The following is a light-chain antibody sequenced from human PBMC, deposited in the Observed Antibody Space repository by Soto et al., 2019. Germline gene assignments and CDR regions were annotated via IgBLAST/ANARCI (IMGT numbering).Light chain of an antibody. J-gene: IGKJ1*01. Sequence: EIVLTQSPGTLSLSPGETLSLSCRSSQSVRRYLAWYQHKPGQAPRLLVYDASNRTTGIPARSSGSGSGTEFTLTITRVEPKDFGVYYCHQYDSSPRTFGQGTKVEIK. CDR3: HQYDSSPRT. CDR2: DAS. CDR1: QSVRRY. V-gene: IGKV3-20*01.